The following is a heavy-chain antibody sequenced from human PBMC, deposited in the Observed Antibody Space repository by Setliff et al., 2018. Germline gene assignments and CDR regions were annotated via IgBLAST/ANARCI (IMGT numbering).Heavy chain of an antibody. CDR1: GGSISSGSYY. CDR2: MYYSGST. V-gene: IGHV4-39*07. Sequence: PSETLSLTCSVSGGSISSGSYYWGWIRQSPGKGLEWIGSMYYSGSTYYNPSLKGRVTLSVDTSKNQFSLKLTSVTAADTAVYYCRLWSHSYHNDYWGQGTLVTV. D-gene: IGHD3-16*02. CDR3: RLWSHSYHNDY. J-gene: IGHJ4*02.